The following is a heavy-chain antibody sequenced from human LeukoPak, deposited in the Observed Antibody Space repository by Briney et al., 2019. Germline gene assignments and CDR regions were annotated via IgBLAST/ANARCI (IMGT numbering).Heavy chain of an antibody. V-gene: IGHV1-24*01. CDR1: GYTLTELS. J-gene: IGHJ5*02. Sequence: ASVKVSCKVSGYTLTELSMHWVRQAPGKGLEWMGGFDHGHGETIYAQKFQGRVTMTEDTSTDTAYMELSSLRSEDTAVYYCARDSMVRGPSAGFDPWGQGTLVTVSS. CDR2: FDHGHGET. CDR3: ARDSMVRGPSAGFDP. D-gene: IGHD3-10*01.